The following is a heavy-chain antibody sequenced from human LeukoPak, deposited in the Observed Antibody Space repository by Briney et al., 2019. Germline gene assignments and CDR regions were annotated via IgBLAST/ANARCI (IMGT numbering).Heavy chain of an antibody. CDR2: IYAGDSDI. CDR3: ARLGVMVRGASDQITAFDI. J-gene: IGHJ3*02. V-gene: IGHV5-51*01. CDR1: GYSFSSYY. D-gene: IGHD3-10*01. Sequence: GESLKISCQASGYSFSSYYIGWARQMPGKGLEWMGIIYAGDSDIRYSPSFEGQVTISVDKSTTTAYLQWSSLKASDSAIYYCARLGVMVRGASDQITAFDIWGQGTLVTISS.